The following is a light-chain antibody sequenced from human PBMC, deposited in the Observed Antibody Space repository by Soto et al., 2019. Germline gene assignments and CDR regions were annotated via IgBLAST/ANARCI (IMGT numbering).Light chain of an antibody. Sequence: QSVLTQPPSASGTPGQRVTISCSGSSSNIGSNTVNWYQQLPGTAPKLLIYSNNQRPSGVPDRFSGSKSGTSASLAISGLQSEDEAEYYCLLYYGGAYVVFGGGTKLTVL. V-gene: IGLV1-44*01. CDR3: LLYYGGAYVV. J-gene: IGLJ2*01. CDR2: SNN. CDR1: SSNIGSNT.